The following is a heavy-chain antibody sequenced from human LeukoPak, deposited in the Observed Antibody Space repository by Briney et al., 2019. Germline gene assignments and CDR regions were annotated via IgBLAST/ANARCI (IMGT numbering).Heavy chain of an antibody. CDR1: GYTFPSYF. V-gene: IGHV1-46*01. CDR3: ARDGYSGWIYGMDV. D-gene: IGHD5-12*01. Sequence: ASVKVSCKASGYTFPSYFMHWVRQAPGQGLEWMGIINPTGGSTTYAQKFQGRVTMTTDTSTSTAYMELRSLRSDDTAVYYCARDGYSGWIYGMDVWGQGTTVTVSS. CDR2: INPTGGST. J-gene: IGHJ6*02.